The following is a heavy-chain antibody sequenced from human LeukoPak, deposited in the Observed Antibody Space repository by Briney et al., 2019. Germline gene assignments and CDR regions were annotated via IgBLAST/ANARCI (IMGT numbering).Heavy chain of an antibody. V-gene: IGHV4-39*07. CDR3: ARVWTRSTGCHY. D-gene: IGHD3/OR15-3a*01. CDR1: GGSISSSSYV. Sequence: ETSETLSLTCTLSGGSISSSSYVCGWIRQPPGKGLEWIGSIYYSGSTYYNPSLKSRVTISVDTSTNQSSLKLSSVTAADTAVCYCARVWTRSTGCHYWGQGTLVIVSS. CDR2: IYYSGST. J-gene: IGHJ4*02.